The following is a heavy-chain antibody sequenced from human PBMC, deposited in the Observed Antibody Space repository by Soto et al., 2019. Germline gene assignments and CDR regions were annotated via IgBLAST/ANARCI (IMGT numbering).Heavy chain of an antibody. J-gene: IGHJ6*03. Sequence: QLQLQESGSGLVKPSETLSLTCTVSGGSISSSIYYWGWIRQPPGKGREWIGSIYFSGSTNYNPSLKGRVTMAVDTSKNQFSMKLYSVTAADTAVYYCARHPSSSWAYYFYMDVWGIGTTVTVSS. CDR1: GGSISSSIYY. V-gene: IGHV4-39*01. CDR2: IYFSGST. CDR3: ARHPSSSWAYYFYMDV. D-gene: IGHD6-6*01.